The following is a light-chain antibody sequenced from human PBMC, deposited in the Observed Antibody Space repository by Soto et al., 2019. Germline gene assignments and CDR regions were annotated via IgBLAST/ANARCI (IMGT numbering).Light chain of an antibody. CDR2: GAS. J-gene: IGKJ1*01. V-gene: IGKV3-15*01. CDR1: QSISTN. Sequence: IVMTQSPVTMSVSPGERATLSCRASQSISTNLAWYQQKPGQAPRLLIYGASTRATGIPARFSGCGSGTEFTLTISSLQSEDFAVYYCQHYNNWPPWTFGQGTKVETK. CDR3: QHYNNWPPWT.